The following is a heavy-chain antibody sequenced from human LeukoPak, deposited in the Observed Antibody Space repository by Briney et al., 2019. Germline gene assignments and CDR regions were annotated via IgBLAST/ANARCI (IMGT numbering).Heavy chain of an antibody. CDR2: IYYSGSN. CDR1: GGSISSYY. J-gene: IGHJ4*02. CDR3: ARDLGYGYGSGSSYFDY. D-gene: IGHD3-10*01. Sequence: SETLSLTCTVSGGSISSYYWSWVRQPPGEGMEWIGYIYYSGSNNYNTSLRSRVTISVDTYKNQFSLKLSSVTAADTAVDYCARDLGYGYGSGSSYFDYWGQGTLVTVSS. V-gene: IGHV4-59*01.